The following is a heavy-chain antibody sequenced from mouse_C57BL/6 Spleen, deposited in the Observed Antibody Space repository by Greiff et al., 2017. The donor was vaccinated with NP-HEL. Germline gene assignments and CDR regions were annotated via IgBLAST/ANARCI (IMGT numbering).Heavy chain of an antibody. D-gene: IGHD4-1*01. V-gene: IGHV1-19*01. CDR3: ARENWDDYAMDY. Sequence: EVQLQQSGPVLVKPGASVKMSCKASGYTFTDYYMNWVKQSPGKSLEWIGVINPYNGGTSYNEKFKGKATLTVDKSSSTAYMQLNSLTSEDSAVDYCARENWDDYAMDYWGQGTSVTVSS. CDR1: GYTFTDYY. CDR2: INPYNGGT. J-gene: IGHJ4*01.